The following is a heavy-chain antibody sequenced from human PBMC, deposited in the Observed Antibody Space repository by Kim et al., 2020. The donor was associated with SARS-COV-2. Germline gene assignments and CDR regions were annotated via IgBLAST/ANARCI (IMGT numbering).Heavy chain of an antibody. J-gene: IGHJ3*02. CDR1: GGSISSGGYY. Sequence: SETLSLTCTVSGGSISSGGYYWSWIRQHPGKGLEWIGYIYYSGCTYYNPSLKSRVTISVDKSKNQFSLKLSSVTAADTAVYHCARGELSFGVVTYAFDI. CDR2: IYYSGCT. D-gene: IGHD3-3*01. V-gene: IGHV4-31*03. CDR3: ARGELSFGVVTYAFDI.